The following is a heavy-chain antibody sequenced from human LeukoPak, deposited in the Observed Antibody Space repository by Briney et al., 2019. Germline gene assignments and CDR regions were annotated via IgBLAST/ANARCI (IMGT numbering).Heavy chain of an antibody. D-gene: IGHD6-6*01. CDR2: ISAYNGNT. J-gene: IGHJ4*02. CDR1: GYTFTSYG. Sequence: RASVKVSCKASGYTFTSYGISWVRQAPGQGLEWMGWISAYNGNTSYAQKPQGRVTMTTDTSTSTAYMELRSLRSDDTAVYFCARLASLSLAASYYFDYWGQGTLVTVSS. CDR3: ARLASLSLAASYYFDY. V-gene: IGHV1-18*01.